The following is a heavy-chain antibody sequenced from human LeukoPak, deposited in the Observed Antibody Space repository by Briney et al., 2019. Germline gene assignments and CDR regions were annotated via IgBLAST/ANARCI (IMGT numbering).Heavy chain of an antibody. J-gene: IGHJ4*02. V-gene: IGHV3-48*03. Sequence: GGSLRLSCAASGFTFSSYEMNWVRQAPGKGLEWVSYISSSGSTIYYADSVKGRFTISRDNAKNSLYLQMNSLRAEDTAVYYCARDGRDGSSWYSPFDYWGQGTLVTVSS. CDR1: GFTFSSYE. CDR2: ISSSGSTI. D-gene: IGHD6-13*01. CDR3: ARDGRDGSSWYSPFDY.